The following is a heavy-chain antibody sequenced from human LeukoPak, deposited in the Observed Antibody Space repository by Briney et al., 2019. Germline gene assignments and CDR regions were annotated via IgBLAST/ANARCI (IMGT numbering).Heavy chain of an antibody. CDR2: INPNSGGT. CDR3: ARDIEYSSYNFDY. CDR1: GYTFTGYY. D-gene: IGHD6-6*01. J-gene: IGHJ4*02. Sequence: APVKVSCKASGYTFTGYYMHWVRQAPGQGLEWMGRINPNSGGTNYAQKFQGRVTMTRDTSISTAYMELSRLRSDDTAVYYCARDIEYSSYNFDYWGQRTLVTVSS. V-gene: IGHV1-2*06.